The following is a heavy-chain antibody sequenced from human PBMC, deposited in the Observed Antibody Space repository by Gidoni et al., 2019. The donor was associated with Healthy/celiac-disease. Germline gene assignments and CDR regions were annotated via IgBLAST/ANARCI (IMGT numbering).Heavy chain of an antibody. Sequence: EVQLVQSGAEVKKPGASLKISCQGSGSSFTSYWIGWVRQMPGKGLAWMGIIYPGDSDTRYSPSFQGQVTISADKSISTAYLQWSSLKASDTAMYYCARAEQLVGGGFGYGGQGTLVTVSS. CDR1: GSSFTSYW. V-gene: IGHV5-51*03. D-gene: IGHD6-6*01. CDR2: IYPGDSDT. J-gene: IGHJ4*02. CDR3: ARAEQLVGGGFGY.